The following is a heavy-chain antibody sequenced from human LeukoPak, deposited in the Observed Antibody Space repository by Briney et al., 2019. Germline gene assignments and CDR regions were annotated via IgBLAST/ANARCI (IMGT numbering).Heavy chain of an antibody. V-gene: IGHV3-23*01. J-gene: IGHJ4*02. CDR3: AKDLSSSSSGKFVS. Sequence: PGGSLRLSCAVSGFTFSNYAMSWVRQAPGKGLEWVSAIRDSGSSTDYTDSVKGRFTISRDNSKNTLYLQMNSLRAEDTAVYYCAKDLSSSSSGKFVSWGQGTLVTVSS. D-gene: IGHD6-6*01. CDR2: IRDSGSST. CDR1: GFTFSNYA.